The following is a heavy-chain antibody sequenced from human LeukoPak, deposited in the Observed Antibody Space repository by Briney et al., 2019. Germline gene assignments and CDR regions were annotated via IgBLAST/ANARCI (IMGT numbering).Heavy chain of an antibody. Sequence: GGSLRLSCAASGFTFSNAWMSWVRQASGKGLEWVGRIRSKANSYATAYAASVKGRFTISRDDSKNTAYLQMNSLKTEDTAVYYCTRLRDGYNLRWFDPWGQGTLVTVSS. CDR2: IRSKANSYAT. D-gene: IGHD5-24*01. CDR1: GFTFSNAW. V-gene: IGHV3-73*01. CDR3: TRLRDGYNLRWFDP. J-gene: IGHJ5*02.